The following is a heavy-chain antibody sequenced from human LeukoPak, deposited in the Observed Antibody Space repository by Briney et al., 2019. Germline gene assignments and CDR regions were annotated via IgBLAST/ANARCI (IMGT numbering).Heavy chain of an antibody. V-gene: IGHV3-66*01. CDR1: GFTVRSNY. CDR3: AREPTGEFYYYYGMDV. D-gene: IGHD7-27*01. J-gene: IGHJ6*02. CDR2: IYSGGST. Sequence: PGGSLRLSCAASGFTVRSNYMSWVRQAPGKGLEWVSVIYSGGSTYYADSVKGRFTISRDNSKNTLYLQMNSLRAEDTAVYYCAREPTGEFYYYYGMDVWGQGTTVTVSS.